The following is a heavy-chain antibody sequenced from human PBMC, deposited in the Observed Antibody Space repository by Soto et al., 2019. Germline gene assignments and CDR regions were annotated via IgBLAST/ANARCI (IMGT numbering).Heavy chain of an antibody. J-gene: IGHJ6*03. CDR3: AIRRRYYGSGSGPDYYYMDV. V-gene: IGHV4-59*08. CDR1: GGSISSYH. D-gene: IGHD3-10*01. Sequence: PSETLSLTCTVSGGSISSYHWSWIRQPPGKGLEWIGYIYYSGSTNYNPSLKSRVTKSEDTSKNQFSLKLSSVTAADTAVYYCAIRRRYYGSGSGPDYYYMDVWGKGTTVTVSS. CDR2: IYYSGST.